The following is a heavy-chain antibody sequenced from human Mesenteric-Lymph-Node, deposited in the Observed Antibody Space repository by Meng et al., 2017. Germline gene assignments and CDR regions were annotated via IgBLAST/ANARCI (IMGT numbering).Heavy chain of an antibody. CDR1: GYTFSDYN. V-gene: IGHV1-18*04. CDR2: ISAYNGNT. D-gene: IGHD6-6*01. J-gene: IGHJ4*02. CDR3: ARDSAQYSSSFDY. Sequence: QVQLMQAGDEVQKPGASVKVSCKASGYTFSDYNLHWVRQAPGQGPEWMGWISAYNGNTNYAQKLQGRVTMTTDTSTSTAYMELSSLRSEDTAVYYCARDSAQYSSSFDYWGQGTLVTVSS.